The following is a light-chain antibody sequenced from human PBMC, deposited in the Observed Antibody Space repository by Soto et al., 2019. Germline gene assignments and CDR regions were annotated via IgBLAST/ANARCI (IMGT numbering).Light chain of an antibody. CDR2: GAS. J-gene: IGKJ5*01. CDR3: QQYNNWPIT. V-gene: IGKV3-15*01. CDR1: QSVSSN. Sequence: DIVLTQSPVTLSFSPGDRATLSCRASQSVSSNLAWYQQKPGQAPRLLIYGASTRATGIPARFSGSGSGTEFTLTINSLQSEDFAVYYCQQYNNWPITFGQGTRLEI.